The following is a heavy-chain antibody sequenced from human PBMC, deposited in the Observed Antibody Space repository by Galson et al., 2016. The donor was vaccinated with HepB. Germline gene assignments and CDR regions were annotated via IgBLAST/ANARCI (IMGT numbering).Heavy chain of an antibody. CDR1: GDSVSSNSVT. CDR3: AKDKKDQWWYFDY. Sequence: CAISGDSVSSNSVTWNWIRQSPSRGLEWLGRTYYRSKWYNDYAVSVKSRMTINPDTSKNQFSLQLNSVTPEDTAVYYCAKDKKDQWWYFDYWGQGALVTVSS. CDR2: TYYRSKWYN. V-gene: IGHV6-1*01. J-gene: IGHJ4*02. D-gene: IGHD2-15*01.